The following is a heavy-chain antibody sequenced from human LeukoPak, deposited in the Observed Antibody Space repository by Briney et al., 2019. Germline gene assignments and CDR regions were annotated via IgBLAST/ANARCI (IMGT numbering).Heavy chain of an antibody. CDR2: ISSGGSSI. V-gene: IGHV3-48*01. J-gene: IGHJ4*02. D-gene: IGHD2-15*01. CDR3: AKDRTPYCSGGSCYFDY. CDR1: GFTFSSYS. Sequence: GGSLRLSCAASGFTFSSYSMNWARQAPGKGLEWVSYISSGGSSIYYADSVKGRFTISRDNSKNTLYLQMNSLRAEDTAVYYCAKDRTPYCSGGSCYFDYWGQGTLVTVSS.